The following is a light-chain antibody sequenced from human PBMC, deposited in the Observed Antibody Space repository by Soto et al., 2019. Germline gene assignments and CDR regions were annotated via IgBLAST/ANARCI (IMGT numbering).Light chain of an antibody. CDR1: TSNIGAGYD. CDR3: QSYDNTLGGLGWV. J-gene: IGLJ3*02. Sequence: QSVVTQPPSASGTPGQRVTISCSGSTSNIGAGYDVHWYQQKDPRAAPKLLIYADSNRPSGAPDRFSASKSGTSASLAITGLQAEDEADYYCQSYDNTLGGLGWVFGGGTQLTVL. V-gene: IGLV1-40*01. CDR2: ADS.